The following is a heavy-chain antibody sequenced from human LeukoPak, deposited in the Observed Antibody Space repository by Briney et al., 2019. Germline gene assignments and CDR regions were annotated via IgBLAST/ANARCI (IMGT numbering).Heavy chain of an antibody. J-gene: IGHJ6*02. CDR2: MRSKANNYAT. Sequence: GGSLKLSCAASGFXFSGSAIHWVRQASGKGLEWVGCMRSKANNYATASAASVKVRFTISRDDSKNTAYLQMNSLKTEDTAVYYCAKEGRGYSYGYGMDVWGQGTTVTVSS. CDR1: GFXFSGSA. V-gene: IGHV3-73*01. D-gene: IGHD5-18*01. CDR3: AKEGRGYSYGYGMDV.